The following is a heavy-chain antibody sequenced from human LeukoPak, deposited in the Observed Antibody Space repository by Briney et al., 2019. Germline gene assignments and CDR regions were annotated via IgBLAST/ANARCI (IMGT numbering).Heavy chain of an antibody. J-gene: IGHJ4*02. CDR3: ARGVYYYDSSGPFDY. D-gene: IGHD3-22*01. CDR2: INWNGGST. V-gene: IGHV3-20*04. Sequence: GGSLRLSCAASGFTFDDYGMSWVRHAPGEGLEWVSGINWNGGSTGYADSVKGRFTISRDNAKNSLYLQMNSLRAEDTALYYCARGVYYYDSSGPFDYWGQGTLVTVSS. CDR1: GFTFDDYG.